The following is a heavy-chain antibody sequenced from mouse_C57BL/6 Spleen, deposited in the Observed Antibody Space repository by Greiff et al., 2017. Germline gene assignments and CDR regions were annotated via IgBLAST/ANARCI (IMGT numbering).Heavy chain of an antibody. CDR1: GFTFSDYG. CDR2: ISSGSSTI. Sequence: EVKLMESGGGLVKPGGSLKLSCAASGFTFSDYGMHWVRQAPEKGLEWVAYISSGSSTIYYADAVKGRFTISRDNAKNTLFLQMTSLRSEDTAMYYCARSYYFDYWGQGTTLTVSS. CDR3: ARSYYFDY. J-gene: IGHJ2*01. V-gene: IGHV5-17*01.